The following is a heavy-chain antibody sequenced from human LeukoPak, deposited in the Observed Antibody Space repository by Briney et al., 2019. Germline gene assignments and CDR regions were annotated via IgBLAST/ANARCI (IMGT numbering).Heavy chain of an antibody. Sequence: ASVKVSCKASGYTFTSYYMHWVRQAPGQGPEWMGIINPSGGSTSYAQKFQGRVTMTRDTSTSTDYMELSSLRSEDTAVYYCARAQAWDRSDPNWFDPWGQGTLVTVSS. CDR1: GYTFTSYY. D-gene: IGHD3-22*01. CDR3: ARAQAWDRSDPNWFDP. V-gene: IGHV1-46*01. J-gene: IGHJ5*02. CDR2: INPSGGST.